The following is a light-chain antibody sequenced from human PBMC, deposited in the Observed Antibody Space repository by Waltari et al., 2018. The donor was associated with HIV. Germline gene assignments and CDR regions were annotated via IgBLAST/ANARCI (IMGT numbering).Light chain of an antibody. J-gene: IGLJ2*01. CDR3: AAWDDSLSGPWVV. CDR2: RNN. CDR1: RSNIGSNY. V-gene: IGLV1-47*01. Sequence: QSVLTQPPSASGTPGQRVTISCSGSRSNIGSNYVYWYQQLPGTAPKLLIYRNNQRPSGVPGRFSGSKSGTSASLAISGLRSEDEADYYCAAWDDSLSGPWVVFGGGTKLTVL.